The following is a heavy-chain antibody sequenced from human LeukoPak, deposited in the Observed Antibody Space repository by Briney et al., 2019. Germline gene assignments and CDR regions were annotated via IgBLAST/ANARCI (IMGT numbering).Heavy chain of an antibody. J-gene: IGHJ5*02. V-gene: IGHV1-18*01. Sequence: ASVKVSCKASGYTFTSYGISWVRQAPGQGLEWMGWISAYNGNTNYAQKLQGRVTMTTDTSTSTAYMELRSLRSDDTAVYYCARDILTGYYPYNWFDPWGQGTLVAVSS. CDR3: ARDILTGYYPYNWFDP. CDR2: ISAYNGNT. D-gene: IGHD3-9*01. CDR1: GYTFTSYG.